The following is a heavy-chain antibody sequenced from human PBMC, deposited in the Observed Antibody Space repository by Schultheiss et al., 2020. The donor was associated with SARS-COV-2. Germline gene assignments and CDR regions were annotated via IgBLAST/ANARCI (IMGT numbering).Heavy chain of an antibody. V-gene: IGHV4-59*01. CDR3: ARGGLYTSGHGHWFDP. Sequence: SQTLSLTCTVSNASISNYHWRWIRQPPGKGLEWIGSLLWSGGTIYNPSLKSRVTILVDKSKNQFSLKLTSVTAADTAVYYCARGGLYTSGHGHWFDPWGQGTLVTVSS. CDR2: LLWSGGT. CDR1: NASISNYH. D-gene: IGHD3-16*01. J-gene: IGHJ5*02.